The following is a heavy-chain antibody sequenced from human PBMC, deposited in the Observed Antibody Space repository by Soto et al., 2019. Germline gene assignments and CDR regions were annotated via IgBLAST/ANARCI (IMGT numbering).Heavy chain of an antibody. Sequence: EVQLVESGGGLVQPGGSLRLSCAASGFTFSSYAMHWVRQAPGKGLEYVSAISSNGGSTYYANSVKGRFTISRDNSKNTLYLQMGSLRAEDMAVYYCARTIPQTVSGNDYMDVWGKGTTVTVSS. V-gene: IGHV3-64*01. CDR1: GFTFSSYA. D-gene: IGHD3-9*01. CDR2: ISSNGGST. CDR3: ARTIPQTVSGNDYMDV. J-gene: IGHJ6*03.